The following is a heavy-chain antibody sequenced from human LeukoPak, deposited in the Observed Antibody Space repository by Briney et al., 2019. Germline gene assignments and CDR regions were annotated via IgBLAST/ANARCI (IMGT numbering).Heavy chain of an antibody. D-gene: IGHD4-23*01. J-gene: IGHJ4*02. CDR1: GFTFSTYE. V-gene: IGHV3-48*03. Sequence: PGGSLRLSCVVSGFTFSTYEMNWVRQAPGEGLEWVSHISSSNNNIQYADSVKGRFTISRDNAKNSLYLQMDSLRAEDTAVYYCARDYGGSSPFDYWGQGTLVTVSS. CDR3: ARDYGGSSPFDY. CDR2: ISSSNNNI.